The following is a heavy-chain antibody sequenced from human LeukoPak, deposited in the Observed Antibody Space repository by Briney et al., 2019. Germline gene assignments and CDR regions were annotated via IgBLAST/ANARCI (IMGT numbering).Heavy chain of an antibody. CDR1: GFTFSSYE. Sequence: PGGSLRLSCAASGFTFSSYEMNWVRQAPGKGLEWVSYISSSGSTIYYADSVKGRFTISRDNAKNSLYLQMNSLRAVVTAVYYCVRGRERVAATNNCFDPWGQGTLVTVSS. CDR2: ISSSGSTI. J-gene: IGHJ5*02. CDR3: VRGRERVAATNNCFDP. V-gene: IGHV3-48*03. D-gene: IGHD2-15*01.